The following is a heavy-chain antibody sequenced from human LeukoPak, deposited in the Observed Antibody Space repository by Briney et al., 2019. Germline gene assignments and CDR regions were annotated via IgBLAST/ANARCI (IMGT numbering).Heavy chain of an antibody. J-gene: IGHJ6*03. D-gene: IGHD3-10*01. V-gene: IGHV1-18*01. CDR1: GYTFTSYG. Sequence: ASVKVSCKASGYTFTSYGISWVRQAPGQGLEWMGWISAYNGNTNYAQKLQGRVTMTTDTSTSTAYMELRSLRSDDTAVYYCARDPVAGSGYYYYYYMDVWGKGTTVTISS. CDR2: ISAYNGNT. CDR3: ARDPVAGSGYYYYYYMDV.